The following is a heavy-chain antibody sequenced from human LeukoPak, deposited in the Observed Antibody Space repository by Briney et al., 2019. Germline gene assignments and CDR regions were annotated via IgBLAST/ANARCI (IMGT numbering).Heavy chain of an antibody. CDR2: INWNSGSI. J-gene: IGHJ4*02. Sequence: GGSLRLSCAASGFTFDDYAMHWVRQAPGKGLEWVSGINWNSGSIGYADSVKGRFTVSRDNAKNSLYLQMNSLRAEDMALYYCAKDGGSGWHHLSDWGQGTLVTVSS. D-gene: IGHD6-19*01. V-gene: IGHV3-9*03. CDR3: AKDGGSGWHHLSD. CDR1: GFTFDDYA.